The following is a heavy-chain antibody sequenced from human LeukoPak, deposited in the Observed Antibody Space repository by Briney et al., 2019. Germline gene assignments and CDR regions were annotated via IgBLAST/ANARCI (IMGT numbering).Heavy chain of an antibody. CDR3: AKDSKRWKTYYYESGSYYFES. D-gene: IGHD3-10*01. V-gene: IGHV3-30*02. CDR2: IRYDGSNK. CDR1: GFTFNTYG. Sequence: GGSLRLSCAASGFTFNTYGMHWVRQAPGKGLEWVAFIRYDGSNKYYADSVKGRFTISRDNSKNTLYLQMNSLRAEDTAVYYCAKDSKRWKTYYYESGSYYFESWGQGTLVTVSS. J-gene: IGHJ4*02.